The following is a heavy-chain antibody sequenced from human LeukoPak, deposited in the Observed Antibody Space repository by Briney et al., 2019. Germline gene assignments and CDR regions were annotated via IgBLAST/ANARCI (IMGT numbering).Heavy chain of an antibody. CDR3: ARDRMGNWFDP. Sequence: SETLSLTCAVSGGSISSGGYSWSWIRQPPGKGLEWIGYIYHSGCTYYNPSLKSRVTISVDRSKNQFSLKLSSVTAADTAVYYCARDRMGNWFDPWGQGTLVTVSS. CDR1: GGSISSGGYS. CDR2: IYHSGCT. D-gene: IGHD3-16*01. V-gene: IGHV4-30-2*01. J-gene: IGHJ5*02.